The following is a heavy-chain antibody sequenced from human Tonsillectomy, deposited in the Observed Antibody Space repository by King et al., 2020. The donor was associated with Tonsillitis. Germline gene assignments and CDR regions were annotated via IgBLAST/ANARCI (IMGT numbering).Heavy chain of an antibody. V-gene: IGHV3-30*18. CDR2: ISYDGSNK. D-gene: IGHD4-11*01. Sequence: VQLVESGGGVVQPGRSLRLSCAASGFTFSSYGMHWVRQAPGKGLEWVAVISYDGSNKYYADSVKGRFTISRDNSKNTLHLQMNSLRAEDTAVYYCAKVMTTTGTNWFDPWGQGTLVTVSS. J-gene: IGHJ5*02. CDR1: GFTFSSYG. CDR3: AKVMTTTGTNWFDP.